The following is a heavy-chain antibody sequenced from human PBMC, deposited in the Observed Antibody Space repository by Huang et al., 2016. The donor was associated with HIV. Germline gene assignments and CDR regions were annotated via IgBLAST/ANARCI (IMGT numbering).Heavy chain of an antibody. CDR3: ARAVQSTLRGVDV. D-gene: IGHD2-2*01. Sequence: DVQLVESGGGLVKPGGSLRLSCAASDFTFSGYNMTWVRQAPGKGREWVACISYSGSNIYYADSGKGRFTISRDNAKNSVCLQMNSLRAEDTALYYWARAVQSTLRGVDVWGRGTLVTVSS. V-gene: IGHV3-21*02. J-gene: IGHJ3*01. CDR2: ISYSGSNI. CDR1: DFTFSGYN.